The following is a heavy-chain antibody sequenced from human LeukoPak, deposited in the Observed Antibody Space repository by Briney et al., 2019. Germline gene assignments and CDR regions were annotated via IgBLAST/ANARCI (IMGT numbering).Heavy chain of an antibody. CDR2: ISSSSSYI. Sequence: GGSLRLSCAASGFTFSSYSMNWARQAPGKGLEWVSSISSSSSYIYYADSVKGRFTISRDNAKNSLYLQVNSLRAEDTAVYYCARDGIAAAFPNYFDYWGQGTLVTVSS. J-gene: IGHJ4*02. CDR1: GFTFSSYS. V-gene: IGHV3-21*01. D-gene: IGHD6-13*01. CDR3: ARDGIAAAFPNYFDY.